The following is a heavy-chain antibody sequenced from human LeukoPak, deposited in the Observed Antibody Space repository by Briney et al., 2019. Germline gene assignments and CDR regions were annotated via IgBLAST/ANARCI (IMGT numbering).Heavy chain of an antibody. V-gene: IGHV3-30*18. CDR1: GSTFSTYG. D-gene: IGHD1-26*01. CDR3: AKGEVGVTWLADY. J-gene: IGHJ4*02. Sequence: GGSLRLSCAASGSTFSTYGMHWVRQAPGKGLEWVAIISFDGKNEYYVDSVKGRFTISRDNSKNTLYLQMYSLRAEDTAVYYCAKGEVGVTWLADYWGQGTPVTVSS. CDR2: ISFDGKNE.